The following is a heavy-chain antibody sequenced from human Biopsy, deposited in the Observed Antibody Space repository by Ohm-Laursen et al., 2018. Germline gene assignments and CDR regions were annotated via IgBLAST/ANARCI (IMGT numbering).Heavy chain of an antibody. J-gene: IGHJ5*01. CDR1: GYTFTGYY. D-gene: IGHD3-3*01. Sequence: ASVKVSCKASGYTFTGYYMHWVRQAPGQGLEWMGWINPNSGVTNYAQRFQGRVTMTRDTSISTTYMELRRLTPDDTAVFYCARELGDFWGGRQFDFWGQGTLVTVSA. V-gene: IGHV1-2*02. CDR2: INPNSGVT. CDR3: ARELGDFWGGRQFDF.